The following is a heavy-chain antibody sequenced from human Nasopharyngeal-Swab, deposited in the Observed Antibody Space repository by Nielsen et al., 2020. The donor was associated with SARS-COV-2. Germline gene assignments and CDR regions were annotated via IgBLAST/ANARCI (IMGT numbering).Heavy chain of an antibody. CDR3: AKFPLSRYSSAVY. CDR1: GFTFSSNG. V-gene: IGHV3-30*18. Sequence: GESLNIYCAASGFTFSSNGMHWVRQAPGQGLEWVAVIPYDGSNKYYADSVKGRFTISRDNSKNTLYLQMNSLRAEDTAVYYCAKFPLSRYSSAVYWGQGTLVTVSS. D-gene: IGHD6-19*01. J-gene: IGHJ4*02. CDR2: IPYDGSNK.